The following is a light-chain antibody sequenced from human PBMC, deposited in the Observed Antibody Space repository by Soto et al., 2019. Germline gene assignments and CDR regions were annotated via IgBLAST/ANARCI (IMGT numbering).Light chain of an antibody. Sequence: DIQMTQSPSTLSASVGDRVTITCRASQSVSTRLAWYQQKPGKAPKLLIYDASSLQTGVPPRFSGSGSGAEFTLTISSLQPDDFATYYCQQYQSYSETFGHGTKV. CDR3: QQYQSYSET. V-gene: IGKV1-5*01. CDR1: QSVSTR. CDR2: DAS. J-gene: IGKJ1*01.